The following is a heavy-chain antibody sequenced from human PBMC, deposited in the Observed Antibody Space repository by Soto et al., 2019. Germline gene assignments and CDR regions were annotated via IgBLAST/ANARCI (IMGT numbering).Heavy chain of an antibody. CDR1: GASISNYY. CDR2: IYNGEST. CDR3: AQTTGWPGFDY. V-gene: IGHV4-59*01. Sequence: QMQLQESGPGLMKPSETMSLTCTASGASISNYYWNWIRQPPGKGLEWIGHIYNGESTNYNPSLKSRVTISVDTSKNQFSLKLGSVTAADTAVYYCAQTTGWPGFDYWGQGILVTVSS. J-gene: IGHJ4*02. D-gene: IGHD6-19*01.